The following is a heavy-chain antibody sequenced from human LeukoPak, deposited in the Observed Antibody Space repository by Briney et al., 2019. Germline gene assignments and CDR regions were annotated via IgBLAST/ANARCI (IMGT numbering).Heavy chain of an antibody. J-gene: IGHJ6*02. V-gene: IGHV3-43*02. Sequence: GGSLRLSCVASGLPIGDFAMHWVRQAPGKGLEWVSLISGDGVSTFYADSVKGRFTISRDNAKNSLYLQMNSLRAEDTAVYYCARGDCSSTSCYGYYYYYGMDVWGQGTTVTVSS. CDR3: ARGDCSSTSCYGYYYYYGMDV. D-gene: IGHD2-2*01. CDR2: ISGDGVST. CDR1: GLPIGDFA.